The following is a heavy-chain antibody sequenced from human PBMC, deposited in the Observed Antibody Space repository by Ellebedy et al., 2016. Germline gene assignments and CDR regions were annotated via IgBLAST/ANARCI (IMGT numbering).Heavy chain of an antibody. V-gene: IGHV3-30*04. CDR2: ISYDGSNK. D-gene: IGHD3-16*01. CDR3: ARDYWAYNTLASGLVY. Sequence: GGSLRLSCAASGFTFSSYAMYWVRQAPGKGLEWVAVISYDGSNKYYADSVKGRFTISRDNSKNTLYLQMNSLRAEDTAVYYCARDYWAYNTLASGLVYWGQGTLVTVSS. CDR1: GFTFSSYA. J-gene: IGHJ4*02.